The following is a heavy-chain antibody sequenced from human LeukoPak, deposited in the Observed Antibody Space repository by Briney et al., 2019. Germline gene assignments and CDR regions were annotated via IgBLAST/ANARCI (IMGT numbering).Heavy chain of an antibody. CDR3: AADYYDSSGYYSPIDY. Sequence: ASVKVSCKVSGYTLTELSMYWVRQAPGKGLEWMGGFDPEDGETIYAQKFQGRVTMTEDTSTDTAYMELSSLRSEDTAVYYCAADYYDSSGYYSPIDYWGQGTLVTVSS. CDR2: FDPEDGET. D-gene: IGHD3-22*01. V-gene: IGHV1-24*01. J-gene: IGHJ4*02. CDR1: GYTLTELS.